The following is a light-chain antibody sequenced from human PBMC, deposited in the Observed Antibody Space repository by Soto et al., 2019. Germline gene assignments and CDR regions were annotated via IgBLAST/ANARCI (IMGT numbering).Light chain of an antibody. J-gene: IGLJ3*02. CDR2: SIN. Sequence: QSVLTQPPSASATPGQTVTISCSGRYSNIGSNFVSWYQRLPGTAPKLLIYSINQRPSGVPDRFSGSKSGTSASLTISGLQSEAEADDFCSSWDDSLDGPVFGGGTKLTVL. CDR3: SSWDDSLDGPV. CDR1: YSNIGSNF. V-gene: IGLV1-44*01.